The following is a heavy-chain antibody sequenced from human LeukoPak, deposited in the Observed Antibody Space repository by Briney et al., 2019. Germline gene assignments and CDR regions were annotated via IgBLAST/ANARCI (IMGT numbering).Heavy chain of an antibody. CDR1: GFTFSSYA. D-gene: IGHD4-17*01. V-gene: IGHV3-23*01. Sequence: GGSLRLSCAASGFTFSSYAMSWVRQAPGKGLDWVSAISGSGGSTYYADAVKCRFTISRDNSKNTLYLQMNSLRAEDTAVYYCAKDGDPYYGDYAPYYFDYWGQGTLVTVSS. CDR3: AKDGDPYYGDYAPYYFDY. CDR2: ISGSGGST. J-gene: IGHJ4*02.